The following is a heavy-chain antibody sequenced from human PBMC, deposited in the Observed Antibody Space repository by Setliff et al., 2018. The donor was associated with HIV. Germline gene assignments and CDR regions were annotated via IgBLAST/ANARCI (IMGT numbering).Heavy chain of an antibody. CDR1: GGSLSGHY. D-gene: IGHD4-17*01. CDR3: ARDLRDLSDYGDAYYYYMDV. J-gene: IGHJ6*03. CDR2: INGRGSA. Sequence: SETLSLTCGVSGGSLSGHYWSWIRQIPGKGLTWIAEINGRGSANYSPSLKGRVSISRDSSKDQFSLRLTSVTAADTAVYYCARDLRDLSDYGDAYYYYMDVWGKGTKVTVSS. V-gene: IGHV4-34*01.